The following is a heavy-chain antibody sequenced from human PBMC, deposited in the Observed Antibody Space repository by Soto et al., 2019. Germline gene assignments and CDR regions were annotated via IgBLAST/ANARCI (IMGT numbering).Heavy chain of an antibody. CDR3: AREAPRTSSFEY. CDR1: GFTFSNAW. J-gene: IGHJ4*02. Sequence: GGSLRLSCAASGFTFSNAWMNWVRQAPGKGLEWVGRIKSKTDGGTTDYAAPVKGRFTISRDNAKNTLYVQMNSLRAEDTAVYYCAREAPRTSSFEYWGQGTLVTVSS. CDR2: IKSKTDGGTT. V-gene: IGHV3-15*07. D-gene: IGHD3-16*01.